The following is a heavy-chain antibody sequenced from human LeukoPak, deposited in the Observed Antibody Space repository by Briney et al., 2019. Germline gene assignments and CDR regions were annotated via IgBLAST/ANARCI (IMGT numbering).Heavy chain of an antibody. CDR1: GGSISSYY. D-gene: IGHD3-16*01. V-gene: IGHV4-59*01. J-gene: IGHJ4*02. CDR2: IYYSGST. CDR3: ARDTVYLGFDY. Sequence: SETLSLTCTVSGGSISSYYWSWIRQPPGKGLEGIGYIYYSGSTNYNPSLKSRVTISVDTSKNQFSLKLSSVTAADTAVYYCARDTVYLGFDYWGQGTLVTVSS.